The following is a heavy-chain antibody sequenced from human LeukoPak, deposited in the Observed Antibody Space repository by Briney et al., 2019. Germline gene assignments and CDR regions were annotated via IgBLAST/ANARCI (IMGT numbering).Heavy chain of an antibody. CDR2: ISGSGGST. V-gene: IGHV3-23*01. Sequence: GGSLRLSCAASGFTFSSYAMSWVRQAPGKGLEWVSAISGSGGSTYYADSVKGRFTISRDNSKNTLYLQMNSLRAEDTAVYYCATTVVLWFGETIGDYWGQGTLVTVSS. CDR3: ATTVVLWFGETIGDY. CDR1: GFTFSSYA. J-gene: IGHJ4*02. D-gene: IGHD3-10*01.